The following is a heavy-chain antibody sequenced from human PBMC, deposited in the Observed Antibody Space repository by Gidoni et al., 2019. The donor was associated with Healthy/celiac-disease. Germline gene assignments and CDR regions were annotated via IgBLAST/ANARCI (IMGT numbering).Heavy chain of an antibody. CDR2: VYRGGNT. CDR3: VRELAAPDDY. V-gene: IGHV3-66*01. Sequence: EVQLVESGGGLVQPGGSLRLSCAASGFTVSSNYMSWVRQAPGKGLEWVSVVYRGGNTYYADSVKGRFTISRDNSKNTLFLQMNSLRVEDTALYYCVRELAAPDDYWGQGTLVTVSS. J-gene: IGHJ4*02. D-gene: IGHD6-13*01. CDR1: GFTVSSNY.